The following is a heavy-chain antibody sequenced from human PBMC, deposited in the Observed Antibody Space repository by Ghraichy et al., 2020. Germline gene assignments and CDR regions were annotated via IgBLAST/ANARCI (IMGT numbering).Heavy chain of an antibody. CDR1: GFTFSSYA. Sequence: LTCAASGFTFSSYAMSWVRQAPGKGLEWVSAISGSGGSTYYADSVKGRFTISRDNSKNTLYLQMNSLRAEDTAVYYCAKSDTASSSWYPPRYYYYGMDVWGQGTTVTVSS. J-gene: IGHJ6*02. CDR2: ISGSGGST. D-gene: IGHD6-13*01. CDR3: AKSDTASSSWYPPRYYYYGMDV. V-gene: IGHV3-23*01.